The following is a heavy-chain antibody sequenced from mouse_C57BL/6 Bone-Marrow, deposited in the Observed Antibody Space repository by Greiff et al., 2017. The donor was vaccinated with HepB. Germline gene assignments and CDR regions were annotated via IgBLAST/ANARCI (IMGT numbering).Heavy chain of an antibody. J-gene: IGHJ4*01. V-gene: IGHV7-1*01. CDR1: GFTFSDFY. CDR3: ARDAIYYGYDNYAMDY. Sequence: DVKLVESGGGLVQSGRSLRLSCATSGFTFSDFYMEWVRQAPGKGLEWIAASRNKANDYTTEYSASVKGRFIVSRDTSQSILYLQMNALRAEDTAIYYCARDAIYYGYDNYAMDYWGQGTSVTVSS. D-gene: IGHD2-2*01. CDR2: SRNKANDYTT.